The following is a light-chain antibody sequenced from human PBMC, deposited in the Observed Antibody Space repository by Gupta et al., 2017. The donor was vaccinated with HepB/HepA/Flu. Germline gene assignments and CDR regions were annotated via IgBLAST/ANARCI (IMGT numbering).Light chain of an antibody. CDR1: ESIGST. CDR2: SAS. J-gene: IGKJ1*01. Sequence: EVVLAQSPVTLSLSPGERATLSCRASESIGSTLAWYQQKPGQAPRLLIYSASKRPTDIAPRFSGSGSGTDFTLTITSLEPEDFALYYCQQRSSWPPFAFGPGTKV. V-gene: IGKV3-11*01. CDR3: QQRSSWPPFA.